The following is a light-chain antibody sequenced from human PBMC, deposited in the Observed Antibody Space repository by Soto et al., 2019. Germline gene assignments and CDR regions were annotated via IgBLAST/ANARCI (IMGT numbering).Light chain of an antibody. CDR1: SSNIGSNY. Sequence: QSVLTQPPSASGTPGQRVTISCSGSSSNIGSNYVYWYQQLPGTAPKLMIYDVSNRPSGVSNRFSGSKSGNTASLTISGLQAEDEAVYYCSSYTSSSPVVFGGGTKLTVL. CDR3: SSYTSSSPVV. V-gene: IGLV1-47*02. J-gene: IGLJ2*01. CDR2: DVS.